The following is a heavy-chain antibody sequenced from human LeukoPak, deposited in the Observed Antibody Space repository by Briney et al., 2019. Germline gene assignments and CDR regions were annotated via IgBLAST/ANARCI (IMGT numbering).Heavy chain of an antibody. CDR3: ARAQYSGSYYY. D-gene: IGHD1-26*01. Sequence: SDTLSLTCTVSGGSISSYYWSWIRQPPGKGLEWIGYIYYSGSTNYNPSLKSRVTISVDTSKNQFSLKLSSVTAADTAVYYCARAQYSGSYYYWGQGTLVTVSS. V-gene: IGHV4-59*08. CDR1: GGSISSYY. CDR2: IYYSGST. J-gene: IGHJ4*02.